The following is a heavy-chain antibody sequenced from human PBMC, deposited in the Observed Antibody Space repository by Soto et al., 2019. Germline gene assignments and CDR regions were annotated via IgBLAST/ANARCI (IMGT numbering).Heavy chain of an antibody. Sequence: GGSLRLSCAASGFTFSSYAMHWVRQAPGKGLEWVAVISYDGSNKYYADSVKGRFTISRDNSKKTLYLQMNSLRAEDTAVYYCARDFSQAHIVVVPAAISSGMDVWGQGTTVTVSS. D-gene: IGHD2-2*02. J-gene: IGHJ6*02. CDR1: GFTFSSYA. CDR2: ISYDGSNK. V-gene: IGHV3-30-3*01. CDR3: ARDFSQAHIVVVPAAISSGMDV.